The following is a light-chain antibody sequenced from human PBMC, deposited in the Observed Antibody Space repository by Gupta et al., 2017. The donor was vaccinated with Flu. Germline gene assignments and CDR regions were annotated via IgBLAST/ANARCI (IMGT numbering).Light chain of an antibody. Sequence: MLSVSPAERATLSCRASQTITTTLAWYQQKPGQAPMLLIYGASTRATGVPVRFSGSGSGTEFTLTISSLQSEDFAVYYCQQYKNWPPMYTFGQGTTLEI. CDR1: QTITTT. J-gene: IGKJ2*01. CDR2: GAS. CDR3: QQYKNWPPMYT. V-gene: IGKV3-15*01.